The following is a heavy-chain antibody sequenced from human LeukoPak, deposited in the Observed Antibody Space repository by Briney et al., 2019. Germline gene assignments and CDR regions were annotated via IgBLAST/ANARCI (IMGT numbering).Heavy chain of an antibody. Sequence: PGGSLRLSCAGSGSSFSSHWMSWARQAPGKGLEWVANTNDDGSEKNYVDSVKGRFTISRDNAKNSLSLQMNSLRAEDTAVYYCARQRGSGCLDYWGQGTLVTVSS. J-gene: IGHJ4*02. CDR3: ARQRGSGCLDY. V-gene: IGHV3-7*01. D-gene: IGHD6-19*01. CDR1: GSSFSSHW. CDR2: TNDDGSEK.